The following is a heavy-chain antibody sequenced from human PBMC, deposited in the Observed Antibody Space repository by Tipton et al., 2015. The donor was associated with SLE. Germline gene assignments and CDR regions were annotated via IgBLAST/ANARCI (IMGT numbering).Heavy chain of an antibody. V-gene: IGHV5-51*03. CDR3: ARSWEATTTTLGY. D-gene: IGHD1-26*01. Sequence: VQLVQSGAEVKKSGESLKISCKASGYTFSSYWIAWVRQTPVKGLEWMGIFYPSESASRYSPSFQGQVTIAADKSSSTAYLQWSRLKASDTATYYCARSWEATTTTLGYWGQGTLVTVSS. CDR2: FYPSESAS. CDR1: GYTFSSYW. J-gene: IGHJ4*02.